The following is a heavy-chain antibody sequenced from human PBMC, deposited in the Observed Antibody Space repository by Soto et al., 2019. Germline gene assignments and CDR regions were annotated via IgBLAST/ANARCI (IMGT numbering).Heavy chain of an antibody. CDR2: ISSSSSTI. CDR3: ARDIAAAGTSSVHYYYYGMDV. D-gene: IGHD6-13*01. CDR1: GFTFSSYS. J-gene: IGHJ6*02. Sequence: GGSLRLSCAASGFTFSSYSMNWVRQAPGKGLEWVSYISSSSSTIYYADSVKGRFTISRDNAKNSLYLQMNSLRDEDTAVYYCARDIAAAGTSSVHYYYYGMDVWGQGTTVTVSS. V-gene: IGHV3-48*02.